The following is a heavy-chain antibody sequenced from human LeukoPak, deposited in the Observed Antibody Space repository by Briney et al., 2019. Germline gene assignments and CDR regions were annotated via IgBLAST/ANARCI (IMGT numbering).Heavy chain of an antibody. V-gene: IGHV4-34*01. CDR1: GGSFSGYY. Sequence: SETLSLTCAVYGGSFSGYYWSWLRQPPGKGLEWIGEINHSGSTNYNPSLKSRVTISVDTSKNQFSLKLSSVTAADTAVYYCARGVVVVVVAATRPYYYYYMDVWGKGTTVTVSS. CDR2: INHSGST. D-gene: IGHD2-15*01. J-gene: IGHJ6*03. CDR3: ARGVVVVVVAATRPYYYYYMDV.